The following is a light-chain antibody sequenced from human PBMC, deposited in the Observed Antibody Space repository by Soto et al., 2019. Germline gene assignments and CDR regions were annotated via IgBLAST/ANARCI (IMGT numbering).Light chain of an antibody. CDR3: QQSYNTPYT. CDR1: QSITSY. CDR2: AAS. V-gene: IGKV1-39*01. Sequence: DIQMTQSPSSLSASVGDRVTITCRASQSITSYLNWYQQKPGKAPKLLIYAASSLQSEVPSRFSGSGSGTDFTLTISSLQPEDFATYYCQQSYNTPYTFGQGTNLEIK. J-gene: IGKJ2*01.